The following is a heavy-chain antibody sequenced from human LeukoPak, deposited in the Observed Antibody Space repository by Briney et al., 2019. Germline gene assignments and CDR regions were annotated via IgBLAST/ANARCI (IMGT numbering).Heavy chain of an antibody. CDR1: GITFSSYW. CDR2: MNEDGSEK. CDR3: VKDYGFKLDV. Sequence: GGSLRLSCAASGITFSSYWVSWVRQTPGKGLEWVAKMNEDGSEKSYVDSVKGRFTISRDNARNSLYLQMNSLGAEDTAVYYCVKDYGFKLDVWGQGAAVIVSS. D-gene: IGHD3-3*01. V-gene: IGHV3-7*01. J-gene: IGHJ6*02.